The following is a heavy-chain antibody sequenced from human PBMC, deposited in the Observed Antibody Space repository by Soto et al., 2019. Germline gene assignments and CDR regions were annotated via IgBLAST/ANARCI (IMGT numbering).Heavy chain of an antibody. Sequence: ASVKVSCKASGYTFTSYGISWVRQAPGQGLEWMGWISAYNGNTNYAQKLQGRVTMTTDTSTSTAYMELRSLRAEDTAVYYCARVHHYYYYMDAWGKGTTVTVSS. CDR3: ARVHHYYYYMDA. J-gene: IGHJ6*03. V-gene: IGHV1-18*01. CDR1: GYTFTSYG. CDR2: ISAYNGNT.